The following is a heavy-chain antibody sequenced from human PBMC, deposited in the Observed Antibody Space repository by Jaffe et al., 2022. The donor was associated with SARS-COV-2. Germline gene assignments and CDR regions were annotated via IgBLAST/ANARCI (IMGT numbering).Heavy chain of an antibody. CDR3: ARQVSSSGLGDYYFDY. CDR1: GYTFTSYY. D-gene: IGHD6-19*01. CDR2: INPSGGST. J-gene: IGHJ4*02. V-gene: IGHV1-46*01. Sequence: QVQLVQSGAEVKKPGASVKVSCKASGYTFTSYYMHWVRQAPGQGLEWMGIINPSGGSTSYAQKFQGRVTMTRDTSTSTVYMELSSLRSEDTAVYYCARQVSSSGLGDYYFDYWGQGTLVTVSS.